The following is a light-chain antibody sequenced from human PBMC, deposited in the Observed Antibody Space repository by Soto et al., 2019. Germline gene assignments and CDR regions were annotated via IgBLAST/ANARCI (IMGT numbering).Light chain of an antibody. Sequence: QSVLTQPPSVSGAPGQRVTISCTGNGSNLGAGYDVHWYQQLPGAAPKLVIFGDRNRPSGVPERFTGSKSGTSASLAITGLQAEDEADYYCQAYDYSLTASVFGGGTKLTVL. V-gene: IGLV1-40*01. CDR1: GSNLGAGYD. CDR3: QAYDYSLTASV. CDR2: GDR. J-gene: IGLJ3*02.